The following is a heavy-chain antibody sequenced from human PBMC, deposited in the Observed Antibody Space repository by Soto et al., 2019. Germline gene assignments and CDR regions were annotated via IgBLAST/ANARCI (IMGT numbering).Heavy chain of an antibody. D-gene: IGHD3-22*01. CDR2: ISGSGGST. Sequence: HPGGSLRLSCAASGFTFSSYAMSWVRQAPGKGLEWVSAISGSGGSTYYADSVKGRFTISRDNSKNTLYLQMNSLRAEDTAVYYCAKDPNSSGYYYRSIGAFDIWGQGTMVTVSS. CDR3: AKDPNSSGYYYRSIGAFDI. J-gene: IGHJ3*02. CDR1: GFTFSSYA. V-gene: IGHV3-23*01.